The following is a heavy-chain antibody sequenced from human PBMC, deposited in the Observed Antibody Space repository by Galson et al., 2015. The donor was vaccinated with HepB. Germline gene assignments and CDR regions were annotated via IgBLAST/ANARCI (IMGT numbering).Heavy chain of an antibody. CDR2: INSSSTYI. CDR3: ARSPNWFDAFDI. CDR1: GFTFSTYS. D-gene: IGHD7-27*01. J-gene: IGHJ3*02. Sequence: SLRLSCAASGFTFSTYSMSWVRQAPGKGLEWVSSINSSSTYIYYADSMKGRFTISRDNAQNSLYLQMNTLRAEDSAVYYCARSPNWFDAFDIWGQGTMVAVSS. V-gene: IGHV3-21*01.